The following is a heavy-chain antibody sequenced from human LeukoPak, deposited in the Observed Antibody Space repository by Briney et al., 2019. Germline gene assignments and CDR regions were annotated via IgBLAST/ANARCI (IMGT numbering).Heavy chain of an antibody. CDR2: ICSCSSYK. CDR1: VFTFRPYT. D-gene: IGHD6-19*01. Sequence: GGSLRLSCAASVFTFRPYTTNWVRKAPGTGLEGVSSICSCSSYKYYAHSVRGRLIISRDTAKNTLYLEMTSLRGEDTATYSCVKIPQRGWFTVVYWGEGALVTVSP. J-gene: IGHJ4*02. V-gene: IGHV3-21*01. CDR3: VKIPQRGWFTVVY.